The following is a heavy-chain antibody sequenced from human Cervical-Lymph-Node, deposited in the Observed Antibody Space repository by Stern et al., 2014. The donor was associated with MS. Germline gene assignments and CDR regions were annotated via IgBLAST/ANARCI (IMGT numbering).Heavy chain of an antibody. J-gene: IGHJ4*02. Sequence: EVQLEESGGGLVQPGGSLRLSCVASGFTFSSNTMNWVRQAPWKGLEWVAFISGSGSDIYYADSLKGRFTISRDNSKNSLYLQMNSLRDDDTAVYYCAARGDTRGWTHWGQGTLVTVSS. CDR2: ISGSGSDI. CDR3: AARGDTRGWTH. V-gene: IGHV3-48*02. CDR1: GFTFSSNT. D-gene: IGHD6-19*01.